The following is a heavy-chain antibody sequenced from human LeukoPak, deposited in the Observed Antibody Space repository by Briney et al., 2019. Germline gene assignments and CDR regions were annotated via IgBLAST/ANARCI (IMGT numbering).Heavy chain of an antibody. D-gene: IGHD2-15*01. J-gene: IGHJ3*02. Sequence: GGSLRLSCAASGFTFSSYEMNWVRQAPGKGLEWVSYISSSGSTIYYADSVKGRFTISRDNAKNSLYLQMNSLRAEDTALYYCARGLGYCSGGSCYSGRAFDIWGQGTMVTVSS. CDR1: GFTFSSYE. CDR3: ARGLGYCSGGSCYSGRAFDI. CDR2: ISSSGSTI. V-gene: IGHV3-48*03.